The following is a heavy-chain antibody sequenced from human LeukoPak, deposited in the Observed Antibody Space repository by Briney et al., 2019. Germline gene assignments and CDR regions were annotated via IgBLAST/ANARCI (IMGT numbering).Heavy chain of an antibody. Sequence: ASVKVSCKASGYTFTGYYMHWVRQATGQGLEWMGWMNPNSGNTGYAQKFQGRVTITADKSTSTAYMELSSLRSEDTAVYYCAREGGVYYDSSGYSPYYFDYWGQGTLVTVSS. CDR2: MNPNSGNT. D-gene: IGHD3-22*01. CDR3: AREGGVYYDSSGYSPYYFDY. J-gene: IGHJ4*02. CDR1: GYTFTGYY. V-gene: IGHV1-8*03.